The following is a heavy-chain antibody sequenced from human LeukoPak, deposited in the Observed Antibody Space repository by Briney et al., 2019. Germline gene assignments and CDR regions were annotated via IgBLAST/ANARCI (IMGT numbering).Heavy chain of an antibody. V-gene: IGHV3-7*01. CDR3: ARDLTIFGVVIRPSGFDY. CDR2: IKQDGSEE. Sequence: GGSLRLSCAASGFTFSSYWMSWVRQAPGKGLEWVANIKQDGSEEYYVDSVKGRFTISRDNAKNSLYLQMNSLRAEGTAAYYCARDLTIFGVVIRPSGFDYWGQGTLVTVSS. D-gene: IGHD3-3*01. J-gene: IGHJ4*02. CDR1: GFTFSSYW.